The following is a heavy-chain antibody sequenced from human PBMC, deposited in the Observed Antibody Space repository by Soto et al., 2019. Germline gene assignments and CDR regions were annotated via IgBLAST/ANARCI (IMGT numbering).Heavy chain of an antibody. CDR3: AGHSTMRAGGTSIGGWFDP. J-gene: IGHJ5*02. D-gene: IGHD6-13*01. CDR2: IYYSGTT. V-gene: IGHV4-39*01. CDR1: GGSISSSNYY. Sequence: SETLSLTCTVSGGSISSSNYYWGWIRQPPGKGLEWIGSIYYSGTTNYSPSLKSRVTISIDTSKNQFSLKLTSVTAADTAVYYCAGHSTMRAGGTSIGGWFDPWGQGTQVTVSS.